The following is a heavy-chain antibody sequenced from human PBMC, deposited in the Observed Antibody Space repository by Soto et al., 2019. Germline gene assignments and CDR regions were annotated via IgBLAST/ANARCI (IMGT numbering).Heavy chain of an antibody. CDR1: GFTFSSYG. Sequence: GGSLRLSCAASGFTFSSYGIHWVRQAPGKGLEWVSVISYDGINKYYADSVKGRFTISRDNSENTLYLQMNSLRAEDTAVYYCAKSVYNWNDGFFDYWGQGTLVTVSS. CDR3: AKSVYNWNDGFFDY. CDR2: ISYDGINK. V-gene: IGHV3-30*18. J-gene: IGHJ4*02. D-gene: IGHD1-1*01.